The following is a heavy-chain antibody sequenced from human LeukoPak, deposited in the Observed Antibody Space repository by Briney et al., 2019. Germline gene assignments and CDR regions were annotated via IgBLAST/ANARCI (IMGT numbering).Heavy chain of an antibody. V-gene: IGHV3-9*01. CDR2: ISWNSGSI. J-gene: IGHJ6*03. CDR1: GFTFDDYA. CDR3: ARDQADFWSGGYYYYMDV. D-gene: IGHD3-3*01. Sequence: GGSLRLSCAASGFTFDDYAMHWVRQAPGKGLEWVSGISWNSGSIGYADSVKGRFTISRDNSKNTLYLQMNSLRAEDTAVYYCARDQADFWSGGYYYYMDVWGKGTTVTVSS.